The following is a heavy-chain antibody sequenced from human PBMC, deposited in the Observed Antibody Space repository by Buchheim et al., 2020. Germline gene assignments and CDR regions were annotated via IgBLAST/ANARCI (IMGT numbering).Heavy chain of an antibody. CDR3: ARVRNTYGEVGIDY. V-gene: IGHV4-34*01. J-gene: IGHJ4*02. D-gene: IGHD2-21*01. CDR2: INHSGST. Sequence: QVQLQQWGAGLLKPSETLSLTCAVYGGSFSGYYWSWIRQSPGKGLEWIGEINHSGSTNYNPSLKSRVTISVDTSKNQFSLKLSSVTAADTAVYYRARVRNTYGEVGIDYWGQGTL. CDR1: GGSFSGYY.